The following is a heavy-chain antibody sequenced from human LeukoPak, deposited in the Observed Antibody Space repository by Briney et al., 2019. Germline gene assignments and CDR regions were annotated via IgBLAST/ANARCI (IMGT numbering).Heavy chain of an antibody. J-gene: IGHJ4*02. V-gene: IGHV3-30*02. CDR3: VKDSSWMGEYYFDY. Sequence: GGSLRLSCAASEFTFSNYGMHWVRQAPGKGLGWVAFIRYDESNEYYADSVKGRFTISRDNSKNTLYLQMNSLRADDTAVYYCVKDSSWMGEYYFDYWGQGNLVTVSS. CDR2: IRYDESNE. CDR1: EFTFSNYG. D-gene: IGHD3-16*01.